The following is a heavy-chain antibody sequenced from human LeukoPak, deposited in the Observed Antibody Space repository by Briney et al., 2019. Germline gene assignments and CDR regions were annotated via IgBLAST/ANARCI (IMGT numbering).Heavy chain of an antibody. CDR1: GGTFSSYA. J-gene: IGHJ4*02. V-gene: IGHV1-69*04. CDR2: IIPILGIA. Sequence: GASVKVSCKAPGGTFSSYAISWVRQAPGQGLEWMGRIIPILGIANYAQKFQGRVTITADKSTSTAYMELSSLRSEATAVYYCATTVTTPLDYWGQGTLVTVSS. D-gene: IGHD4-17*01. CDR3: ATTVTTPLDY.